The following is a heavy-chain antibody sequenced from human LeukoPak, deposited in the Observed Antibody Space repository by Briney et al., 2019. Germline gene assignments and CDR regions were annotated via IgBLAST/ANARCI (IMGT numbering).Heavy chain of an antibody. D-gene: IGHD6-19*01. J-gene: IGHJ3*02. Sequence: GGSLRLSCAASGFTFSSYGMHWVRQAPGKGLEWVAVIWYDGSNKYYADSVKGRFTISRDNSKNTLYLQMNSLRAEDTAVYYCARLPHSKAVAQHGEAFDTWGQGTMVTVSS. CDR3: ARLPHSKAVAQHGEAFDT. CDR1: GFTFSSYG. CDR2: IWYDGSNK. V-gene: IGHV3-33*01.